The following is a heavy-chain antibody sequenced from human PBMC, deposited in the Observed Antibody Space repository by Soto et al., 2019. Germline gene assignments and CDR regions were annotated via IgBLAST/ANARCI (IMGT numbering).Heavy chain of an antibody. CDR2: INHSGST. Sequence: PSETLSLTCAVYGGSFSGYYWSRIRQPPGKGLEWIGEINHSGSTNYNPSLKSRVTISVDKSKNQFSLKLSSVTAADTAVYYCARGRCSSTSCLYYYYLDVWGKGTTVTVSS. CDR1: GGSFSGYY. V-gene: IGHV4-34*01. CDR3: ARGRCSSTSCLYYYYLDV. J-gene: IGHJ6*03. D-gene: IGHD2-2*01.